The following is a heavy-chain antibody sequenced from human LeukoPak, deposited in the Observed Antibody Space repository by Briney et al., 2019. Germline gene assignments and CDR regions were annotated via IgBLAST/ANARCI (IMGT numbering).Heavy chain of an antibody. CDR2: ISYDGSNK. V-gene: IGHV3-30-3*01. J-gene: IGHJ4*02. D-gene: IGHD2-15*01. Sequence: GRSLRLSCAASGFTFSSDAMHWVRQAPGKGLEWVAVISYDGSNKYYADSVEGRFTISRDNSKNTLYLQMNSLRAEDSAVYYCARDDCSGGSCYSSFDYWGQGTLVTVSS. CDR3: ARDDCSGGSCYSSFDY. CDR1: GFTFSSDA.